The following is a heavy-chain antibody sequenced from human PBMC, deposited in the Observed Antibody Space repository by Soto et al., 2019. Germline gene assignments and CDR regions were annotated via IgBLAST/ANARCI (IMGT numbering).Heavy chain of an antibody. CDR1: GGSISDPTW. Sequence: QVQLQESGPGLLEPSGTLSLTRAVSGGSISDPTWWSWVRQNPGKGLEWIGEIYHSGNTSYNPSLKSRDTIAIDISKNQFSLKLTAMTAANTAVYYCSRDDGGSCLITGCKSNWFDPWGQGTLVTVSA. V-gene: IGHV4-4*02. CDR2: IYHSGNT. CDR3: SRDDGGSCLITGCKSNWFDP. J-gene: IGHJ5*02. D-gene: IGHD2-2*01.